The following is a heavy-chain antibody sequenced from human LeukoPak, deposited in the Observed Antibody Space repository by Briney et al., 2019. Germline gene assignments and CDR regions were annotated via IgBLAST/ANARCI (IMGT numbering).Heavy chain of an antibody. CDR3: ARWGVVLSRGWTYYYYGMDV. J-gene: IGHJ6*02. V-gene: IGHV4-34*01. Sequence: SETLSLTCAVYGGSFSGYYWSWIRQPPGKGLEWIGEINHSGSTNYNPSLKSRVTISVDTSKNQFSLKLSSVTAADTAVYYCARWGVVLSRGWTYYYYGMDVWGQGTTVTVSS. D-gene: IGHD2-2*01. CDR2: INHSGST. CDR1: GGSFSGYY.